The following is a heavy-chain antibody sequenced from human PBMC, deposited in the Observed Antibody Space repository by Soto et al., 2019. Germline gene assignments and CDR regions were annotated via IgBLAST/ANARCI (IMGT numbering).Heavy chain of an antibody. D-gene: IGHD3-22*01. CDR3: TTDNYDSSGYYRFAY. Sequence: RASVKVSCKVSGYSLIDLSMHWVRQAPGKGLEWMGRFDPEDGQTIYAQKFQGRVTMSEDTSPDTAYMELSSLSSEDTAVYYCTTDNYDSSGYYRFAYWGQGTQVTVSS. CDR1: GYSLIDLS. V-gene: IGHV1-24*01. J-gene: IGHJ4*02. CDR2: FDPEDGQT.